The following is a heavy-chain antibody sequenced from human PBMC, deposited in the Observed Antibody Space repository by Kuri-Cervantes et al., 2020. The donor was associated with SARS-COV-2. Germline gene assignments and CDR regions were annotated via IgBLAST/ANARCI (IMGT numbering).Heavy chain of an antibody. Sequence: SVKVSCKASGGTFSSYAISWVRQAPGQGLEWMGGIIPIFGTANYAQKFQGRVTITADESTSTAYMELSSLRSEDTAVYYCARFAMVRTEGSRNWFDPWGQGTLVTVSS. J-gene: IGHJ5*02. CDR3: ARFAMVRTEGSRNWFDP. CDR1: GGTFSSYA. D-gene: IGHD5-18*01. CDR2: IIPIFGTA. V-gene: IGHV1-69*13.